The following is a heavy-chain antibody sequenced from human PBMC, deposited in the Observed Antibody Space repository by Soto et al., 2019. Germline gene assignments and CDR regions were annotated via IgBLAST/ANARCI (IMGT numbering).Heavy chain of an antibody. Sequence: LSLTCAVSGYSISSGYYWGWLRQPPGKGLEWIGSIYYNPSLNSRVTLSIDMTNNHVSLILNSVTAADTAVYYCARVGPWVPYYYDSSPYTFENWFDPWGQGTLVTVSS. D-gene: IGHD3-22*01. J-gene: IGHJ5*02. V-gene: IGHV4-38-2*01. CDR2: IY. CDR1: GYSISSGYY. CDR3: ARVGPWVPYYYDSSPYTFENWFDP.